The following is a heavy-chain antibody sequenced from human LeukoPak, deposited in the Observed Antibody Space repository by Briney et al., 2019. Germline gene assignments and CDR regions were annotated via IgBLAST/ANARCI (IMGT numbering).Heavy chain of an antibody. CDR2: INHSGST. V-gene: IGHV4-34*01. CDR1: GGSFSGYY. J-gene: IGHJ4*02. Sequence: SETLSLTCAVYGGSFSGYYWRWIRQPPGKGLEWIGEINHSGSTNYNPSLKSRVTISVDTSKNQFSLKLSSVTAADTAVYYCARHGNGVVGSNFDYWGQGTLVTVSS. D-gene: IGHD3-3*01. CDR3: ARHGNGVVGSNFDY.